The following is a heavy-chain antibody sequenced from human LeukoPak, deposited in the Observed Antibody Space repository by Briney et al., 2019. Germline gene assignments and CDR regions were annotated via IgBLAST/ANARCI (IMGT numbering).Heavy chain of an antibody. CDR3: ARTRGGYSYGDPGFDY. CDR1: AGTFISYA. Sequence: VKVSCKAAAGTFISYALSWVRQAPGQGLEWMGRIIPILGIANYAQKFQRRVTITADKSTSTAYMELSSLGSDDTAVYYFARTRGGYSYGDPGFDYCGQGTLVTVSS. CDR2: IIPILGIA. D-gene: IGHD5-18*01. J-gene: IGHJ4*02. V-gene: IGHV1-69*04.